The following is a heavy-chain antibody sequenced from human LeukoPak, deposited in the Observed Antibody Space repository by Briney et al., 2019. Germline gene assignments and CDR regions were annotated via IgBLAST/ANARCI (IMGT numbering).Heavy chain of an antibody. CDR3: ATPGGGTGGAFDI. D-gene: IGHD1/OR15-1a*01. J-gene: IGHJ3*02. CDR2: INPNSGGT. Sequence: ASVKVSCKASGYTFTGYYMHWVRQAPGQGLEWMGWINPNSGGTNYAQKFQGWVTMTRDTSISTAYMELSRLRSEDTAVYYCATPGGGTGGAFDIWGQGTMVTVSS. V-gene: IGHV1-2*04. CDR1: GYTFTGYY.